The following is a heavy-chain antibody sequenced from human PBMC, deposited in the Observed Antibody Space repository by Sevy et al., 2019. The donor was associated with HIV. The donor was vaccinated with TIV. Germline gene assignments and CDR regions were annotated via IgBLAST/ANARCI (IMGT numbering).Heavy chain of an antibody. CDR1: GDSISNYY. CDR3: ARGIAAPRGMDV. Sequence: SETLSLTCTVSGDSISNYYWSWIRQPPGKGLEWIGYLFYSGSTNYNPSLKSRVTISVDTTKNQVSLKVRSVTAADTAVYYYARGIAAPRGMDVWGQGTTVTVSS. V-gene: IGHV4-59*01. CDR2: LFYSGST. J-gene: IGHJ6*02. D-gene: IGHD6-13*01.